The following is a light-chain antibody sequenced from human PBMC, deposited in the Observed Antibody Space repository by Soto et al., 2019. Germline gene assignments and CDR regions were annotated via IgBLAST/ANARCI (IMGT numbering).Light chain of an antibody. V-gene: IGKV3-20*01. Sequence: EIVLTQSPGTLSLSPGERATLSCRASQSVSSNYLAWYQQKPGQAPRLLIYGASSRATGIPDRFSGSGSGTDVILTIRRLEPEDFAVYYCQQHGSSPPWTFGQGTKVEIK. J-gene: IGKJ1*01. CDR1: QSVSSNY. CDR2: GAS. CDR3: QQHGSSPPWT.